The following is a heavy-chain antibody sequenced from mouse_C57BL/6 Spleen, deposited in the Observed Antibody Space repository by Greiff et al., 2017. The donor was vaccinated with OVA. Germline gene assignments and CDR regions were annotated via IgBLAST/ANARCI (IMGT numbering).Heavy chain of an antibody. Sequence: EVQRVESGGGLVQPGGSLSLSCAASGFSFTDYYMSWVRQPPGKALEWLGFIRNKANGYTTEYSASVKGRFTISRDNSQSILFLQMNAVRAEDSATYYGARYECGTGYLDYWGQGTTLTVSS. D-gene: IGHD4-1*01. CDR2: IRNKANGYTT. CDR1: GFSFTDYY. V-gene: IGHV7-3*01. CDR3: ARYECGTGYLDY. J-gene: IGHJ2*01.